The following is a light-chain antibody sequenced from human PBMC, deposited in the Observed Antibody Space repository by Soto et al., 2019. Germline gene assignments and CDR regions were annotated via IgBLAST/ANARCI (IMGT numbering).Light chain of an antibody. J-gene: IGKJ1*01. CDR2: GAS. Sequence: EIVMTQSPATLSVSPGERATLSCRASQGVGTKLAWYQQKPGQAPSLLIHGASARATGIPGRFSGSGSGTKFTLTISSLQSEDVAVYYCHQYSDWPGTFGLGTKVDIK. CDR3: HQYSDWPGT. V-gene: IGKV3-15*01. CDR1: QGVGTK.